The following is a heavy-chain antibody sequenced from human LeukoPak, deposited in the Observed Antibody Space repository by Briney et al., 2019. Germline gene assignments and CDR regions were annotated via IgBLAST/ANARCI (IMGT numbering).Heavy chain of an antibody. CDR2: IYSGAST. Sequence: SGGSLRLSCAASGFTVSSNFVSWVRQAPGKGLEWGSFIYSGASTYYADSVKGRFTISRDNSKNTVYLQMNSLRAEDTAVYYCARDGGSGTGLPGTDYIYYGMDVWGQGTTVTVSS. D-gene: IGHD6-19*01. J-gene: IGHJ6*02. CDR1: GFTVSSNF. CDR3: ARDGGSGTGLPGTDYIYYGMDV. V-gene: IGHV3-53*01.